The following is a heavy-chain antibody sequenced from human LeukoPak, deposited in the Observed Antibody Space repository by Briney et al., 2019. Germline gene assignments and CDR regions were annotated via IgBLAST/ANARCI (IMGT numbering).Heavy chain of an antibody. D-gene: IGHD2-15*01. Sequence: GGSLRLSCAASGFTFDDYGMSWVRQAPGKGVEWVSGINWNGGSTGYADSVKGRFTISRDNAKNSLYLQMNSLRAEDTALYHCARCQDRHAYCYGMDVWGQGTTVTVSS. CDR1: GFTFDDYG. CDR3: ARCQDRHAYCYGMDV. V-gene: IGHV3-20*01. J-gene: IGHJ6*02. CDR2: INWNGGST.